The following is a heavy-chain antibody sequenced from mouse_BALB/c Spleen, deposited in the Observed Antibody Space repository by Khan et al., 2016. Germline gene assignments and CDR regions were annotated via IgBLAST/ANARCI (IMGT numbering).Heavy chain of an antibody. CDR3: ARWGDYSSSGAY. CDR1: GYAFTNYF. CDR2: INPGCGGT. J-gene: IGHJ3*01. D-gene: IGHD1-1*01. V-gene: IGHV1-54*01. Sequence: QVQLQQSGAELVRPGTSVKVSCKASGYAFTNYFIEWVKQRPGQGLEWIGVINPGCGGTNYTEKFKGKATMTADKSSSTAYMQLSRLTSHASAVLFCARWGDYSSSGAYWGQGTRVTVSA.